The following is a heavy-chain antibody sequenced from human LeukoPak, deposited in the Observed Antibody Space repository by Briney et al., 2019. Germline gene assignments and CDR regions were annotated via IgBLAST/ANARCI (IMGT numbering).Heavy chain of an antibody. V-gene: IGHV4-30-2*01. D-gene: IGHD6-6*01. CDR3: ASSGSSSPFDY. J-gene: IGHJ4*02. CDR1: GGSISSGGYS. CDR2: IYHSGST. Sequence: SETLSLTCAVSGGSISSGGYSWSWIRQPPGKGLEWIGYIYHSGSTYYNPSLKSRVTISVDRSKNQFSLKLSSVTAADTAVYYCASSGSSSPFDYWGQGTLVTVSS.